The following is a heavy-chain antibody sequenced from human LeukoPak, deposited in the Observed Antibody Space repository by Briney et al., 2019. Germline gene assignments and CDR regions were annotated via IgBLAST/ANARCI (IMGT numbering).Heavy chain of an antibody. Sequence: SETLSLTCAVYGGSFSGYYWSWIRQPPGKGLEWIGYIYYSGSTNYNPSLKSRLTISVETSKNQFSLKLSSATAADTAVYYCARAGVMSTIGRFDYWGQGALVTVSS. CDR1: GGSFSGYY. D-gene: IGHD5-24*01. CDR3: ARAGVMSTIGRFDY. CDR2: IYYSGST. J-gene: IGHJ4*02. V-gene: IGHV4-59*01.